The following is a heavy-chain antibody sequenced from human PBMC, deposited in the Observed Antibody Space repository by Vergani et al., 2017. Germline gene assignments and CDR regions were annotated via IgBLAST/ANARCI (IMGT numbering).Heavy chain of an antibody. J-gene: IGHJ4*02. V-gene: IGHV4-31*03. CDR1: GGSISSGGYY. D-gene: IGHD4-11*01. Sequence: QVQLQESGPGLVRPSQALSLTCTVSGGSISSGGYYWSWIRQHPGKGLEWIGYIYYSGSTYYNPSLKSRVTISVDTSKNQFSLKLSSVTAADTAVYYCARGHRGNYVFFDYWGQGTLVTVSS. CDR3: ARGHRGNYVFFDY. CDR2: IYYSGST.